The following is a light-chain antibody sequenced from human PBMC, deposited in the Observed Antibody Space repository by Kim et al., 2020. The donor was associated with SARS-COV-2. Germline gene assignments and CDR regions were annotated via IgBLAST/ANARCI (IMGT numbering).Light chain of an antibody. CDR2: GAS. V-gene: IGKV3-20*01. Sequence: EIVLTQSPGTLSLSAGEGATLSCRASQSVSSTYLAWYQQKPGQAPRPLIYGASSRATGIPDRFSGSGFGTDFSLTISRLEPEDFAVYYCQQYASSPFTFGGGTKLEIK. J-gene: IGKJ4*01. CDR1: QSVSSTY. CDR3: QQYASSPFT.